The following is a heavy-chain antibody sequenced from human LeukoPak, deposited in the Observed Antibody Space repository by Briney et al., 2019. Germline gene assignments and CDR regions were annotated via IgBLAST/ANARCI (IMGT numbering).Heavy chain of an antibody. V-gene: IGHV4-34*01. CDR3: ARLERRFNYFDY. CDR1: GGSLSGYY. J-gene: IGHJ4*02. CDR2: INHSGST. D-gene: IGHD1-1*01. Sequence: SETLSLTCAVYGGSLSGYYWSWIRQPPGKGLEWIGEINHSGSTNYNPSLKSRVTISVDTSKNQFSLKLSSVTAADTAVYYCARLERRFNYFDYWGQGTLVTVSS.